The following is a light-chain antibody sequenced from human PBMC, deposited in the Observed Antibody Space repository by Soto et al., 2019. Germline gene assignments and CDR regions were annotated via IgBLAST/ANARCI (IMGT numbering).Light chain of an antibody. V-gene: IGKV3-20*01. CDR2: GAS. CDR1: QSVSSSY. CDR3: PQYGSSPLCT. Sequence: EIVLTQSPGTLSLSPGERATLSCRASQSVSSSYLAWYQQKPGQAPRPLIYGASSRDTGIPDRFSGSGSGKDFTLTISRLEPEDFAVYYWPQYGSSPLCTFGPGTKVDIK. J-gene: IGKJ3*01.